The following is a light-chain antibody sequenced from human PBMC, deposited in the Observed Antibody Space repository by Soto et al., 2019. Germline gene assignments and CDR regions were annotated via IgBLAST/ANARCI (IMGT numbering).Light chain of an antibody. CDR1: SSDVGGYDF. J-gene: IGLJ3*02. V-gene: IGLV2-11*01. CDR3: CSYAGTYTVV. Sequence: QSALTQPRSVSGSPGQSVIISCTGSSSDVGGYDFVSWYQQHPGKAPKLMISDVSERPSGVPDRFSGSKSANTASLTISGLQAEDEADYYCCSYAGTYTVVFGGGTKLTVL. CDR2: DVS.